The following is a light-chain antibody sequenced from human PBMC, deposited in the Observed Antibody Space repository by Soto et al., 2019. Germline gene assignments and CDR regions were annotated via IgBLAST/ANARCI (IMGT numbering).Light chain of an antibody. J-gene: IGKJ1*01. CDR3: QQYHSWPA. CDR1: QSISSK. CDR2: GAS. Sequence: EIVMTQSPATLSVSPGERATLSCRASQSISSKLAWYQQKPGQAPRLLIYGASTRATGIPVRFSGSGSGTEFTLTISSLQSEDSAVYYCQQYHSWPAFGQGTKVDIK. V-gene: IGKV3-15*01.